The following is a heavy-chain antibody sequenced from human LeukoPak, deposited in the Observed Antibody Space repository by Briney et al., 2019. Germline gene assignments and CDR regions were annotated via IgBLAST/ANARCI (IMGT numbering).Heavy chain of an antibody. CDR2: ISSSSGYK. D-gene: IGHD6-6*01. J-gene: IGHJ4*02. CDR3: ARTLGESTAALRAPFDY. Sequence: GGSLRLSCAVSGFTFSSYSMTWVRQAPGKGLEWVSSISSSSGYKYYADSVKGRFTISRDNAKNSLYQQMDSLRAEDAAVYYCARTLGESTAALRAPFDYWGQGTLATVSS. V-gene: IGHV3-21*01. CDR1: GFTFSSYS.